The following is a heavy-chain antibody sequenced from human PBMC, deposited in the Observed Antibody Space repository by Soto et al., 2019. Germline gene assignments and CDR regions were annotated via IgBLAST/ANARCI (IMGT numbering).Heavy chain of an antibody. J-gene: IGHJ6*02. V-gene: IGHV3-33*01. CDR1: GFTFSSYG. Sequence: PVGSLRLSCAASGFTFSSYGMHWVRQAPGKGLEWVAVIWYDGSNKYYADSVKGRFTISRDNSKNTLYLQMNSLRAEDTAVYYCARDHYGSGSYYNLWYYYGMDVWGQGTTVTVSS. D-gene: IGHD3-10*01. CDR2: IWYDGSNK. CDR3: ARDHYGSGSYYNLWYYYGMDV.